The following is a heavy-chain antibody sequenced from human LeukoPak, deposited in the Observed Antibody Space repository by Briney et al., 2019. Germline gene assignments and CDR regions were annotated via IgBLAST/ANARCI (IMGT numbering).Heavy chain of an antibody. Sequence: GRSLRLSCKASGFSIDDYGLTWFRQAPGKGLEWVSGISPNGVITYYADSVKGRFTISRDNSKGTVYLQMNSLRPEDTAVYYCAKDDAWLQYGNWGRGTLVTVSS. J-gene: IGHJ4*02. D-gene: IGHD5-24*01. V-gene: IGHV3-23*01. CDR1: GFSIDDYG. CDR3: AKDDAWLQYGN. CDR2: ISPNGVIT.